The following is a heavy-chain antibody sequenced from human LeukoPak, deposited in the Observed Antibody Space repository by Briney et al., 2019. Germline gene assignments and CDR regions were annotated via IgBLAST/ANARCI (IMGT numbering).Heavy chain of an antibody. J-gene: IGHJ4*02. CDR2: ISSSSSTI. CDR1: GFTFSSYS. D-gene: IGHD3-10*01. Sequence: GGSLRLSCAASGFTFSSYSMNWVRQAPGKGLEWVSYISSSSSTIYYADSVKGRFTISRDNAKNSLYLQMNSLRAEDTAVYYCARVGMVRGAWIGDYYFDYWGQGTLVTVSS. CDR3: ARVGMVRGAWIGDYYFDY. V-gene: IGHV3-48*04.